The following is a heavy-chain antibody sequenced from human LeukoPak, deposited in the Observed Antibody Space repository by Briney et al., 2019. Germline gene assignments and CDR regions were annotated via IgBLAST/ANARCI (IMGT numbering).Heavy chain of an antibody. CDR2: IYDGGDT. CDR3: AKSGAVRFDY. J-gene: IGHJ4*02. D-gene: IGHD3-16*01. CDR1: GFSVNGDY. V-gene: IGHV3-66*01. Sequence: GGSLRLSCAASGFSVNGDYMGWVRQAPGKGLEWVSVIYDGGDTYYADSVKGRFTISRDNSKNTLYLQMNSLRAEDTAVYYCAKSGAVRFDYWGQGTPVTVSS.